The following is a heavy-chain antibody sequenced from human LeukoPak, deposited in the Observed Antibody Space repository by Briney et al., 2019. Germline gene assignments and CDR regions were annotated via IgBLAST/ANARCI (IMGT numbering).Heavy chain of an antibody. CDR2: ISSSGSTI. CDR3: ARAGYGSGSYYNPPFGY. CDR1: GFTFSSYE. J-gene: IGHJ4*02. D-gene: IGHD3-10*01. V-gene: IGHV3-48*03. Sequence: PGGSLRLSCAASGFTFSSYEMNWVRQAPGKGLEWVSYISSSGSTIYYADSVKGRFTIYRDNAKNSLYLQMNSLSAEDTAVYYCARAGYGSGSYYNPPFGYWGQGTLVTVSS.